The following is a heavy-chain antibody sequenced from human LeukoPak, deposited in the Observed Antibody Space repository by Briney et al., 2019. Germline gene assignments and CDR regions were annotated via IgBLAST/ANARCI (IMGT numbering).Heavy chain of an antibody. CDR3: TRSDCSGGGCYSVRAFDI. CDR2: IKQDGSEK. CDR1: GFTFSIYW. Sequence: QAGGSLRLSRAASGFTFSIYWMSWVRQAPGKGLEWVANIKQDGSEKYYVGSVKGRFTISRDNAKNSLYLQMNSLRAEDTAVYYCTRSDCSGGGCYSVRAFDIWGQGTMVAVSS. J-gene: IGHJ3*02. D-gene: IGHD2-15*01. V-gene: IGHV3-7*01.